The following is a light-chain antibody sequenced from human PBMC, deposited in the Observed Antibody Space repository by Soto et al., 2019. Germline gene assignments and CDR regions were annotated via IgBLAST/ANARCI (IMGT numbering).Light chain of an antibody. J-gene: IGKJ1*01. Sequence: DIQMTQSPSSLSASVGDRVTITCRASQSISSYLNWYQQKPGKAPKLLIYAASSFQSGVPSRFSGSGSGTDFTLTISSPQPEDFATYYCQQSYSTPWTFGQGTKVEIQ. CDR1: QSISSY. V-gene: IGKV1-39*01. CDR2: AAS. CDR3: QQSYSTPWT.